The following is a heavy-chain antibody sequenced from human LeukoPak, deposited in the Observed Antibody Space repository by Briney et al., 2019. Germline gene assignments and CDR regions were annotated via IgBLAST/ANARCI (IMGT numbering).Heavy chain of an antibody. J-gene: IGHJ5*02. CDR2: ISHGGNT. CDR1: GGSLSTYD. V-gene: IGHV4-34*01. D-gene: IGHD6-6*01. CDR3: ARGPSSSYGAWFGP. Sequence: SETLSLTCAVYGGSLSTYDWSWIRQTPEKGLGWIGKISHGGNTNYNPSLKGRITISADTFRNQVSLKLTSVTAADTAIYYCARGPSSSYGAWFGPWGQGTLVTVSS.